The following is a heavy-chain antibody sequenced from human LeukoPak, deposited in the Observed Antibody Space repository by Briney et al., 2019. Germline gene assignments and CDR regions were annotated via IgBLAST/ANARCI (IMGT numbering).Heavy chain of an antibody. J-gene: IGHJ4*02. CDR2: IHYSGKN. Sequence: SETLSLTCTVSGGSITSYYWNWIRQPPGRGLEWIGYIHYSGKNYYNPSLKSRLTMSVDTSKSQFSLKVNSVTAADTAVYYCAKWHEQRLAFDYWGRGTLVTVSS. V-gene: IGHV4-59*01. CDR3: AKWHEQRLAFDY. D-gene: IGHD1/OR15-1a*01. CDR1: GGSITSYY.